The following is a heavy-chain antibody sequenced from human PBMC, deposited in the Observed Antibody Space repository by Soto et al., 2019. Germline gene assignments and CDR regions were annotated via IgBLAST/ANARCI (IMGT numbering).Heavy chain of an antibody. V-gene: IGHV4-31*03. CDR2: IYYSGST. J-gene: IGHJ4*02. Sequence: SETLSLTCTVSGGSISSGGYYWSWIRQHPGKGLEWIGYIYYSGSTYYNPSLKSRVTISVDTSKNQFSLKLSSVTAADTAGYYCATGTLELVFDYWGQGTLVTVSS. CDR3: ATGTLELVFDY. CDR1: GGSISSGGYY. D-gene: IGHD1-7*01.